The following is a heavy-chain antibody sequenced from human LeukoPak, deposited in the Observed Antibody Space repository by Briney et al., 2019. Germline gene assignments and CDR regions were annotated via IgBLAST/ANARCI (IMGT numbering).Heavy chain of an antibody. CDR2: ANT. Sequence: GGPLRLSCAASGFTFSSYAMSWVRQAPGKGLEWVSANTYNAESVKGRFTISRDNSKNTVYLQMTSVTAEDTARCYCAKKRTPVAGTNYFDYWGQGILVTVSS. CDR3: AKKRTPVAGTNYFDY. J-gene: IGHJ4*02. CDR1: GFTFSSYA. D-gene: IGHD6-19*01. V-gene: IGHV3-23*01.